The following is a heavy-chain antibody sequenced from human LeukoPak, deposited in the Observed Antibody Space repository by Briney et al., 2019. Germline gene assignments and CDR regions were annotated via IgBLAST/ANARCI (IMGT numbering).Heavy chain of an antibody. CDR2: ISYDGSNK. J-gene: IGHJ4*02. D-gene: IGHD2-15*01. CDR3: AREGGCSGGSCYGPFDY. CDR1: GFTFSSYA. Sequence: GGSLRLSCAASGFTFSSYAMHWVRQAPGKGLEWVAVISYDGSNKYYADSVKGRFTISRDNAKNSLYLQMNTQRADDTAVYYCAREGGCSGGSCYGPFDYWGQGTLVTVSS. V-gene: IGHV3-30*04.